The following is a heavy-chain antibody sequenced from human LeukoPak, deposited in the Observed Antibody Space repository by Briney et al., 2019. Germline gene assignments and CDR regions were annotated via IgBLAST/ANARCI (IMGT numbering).Heavy chain of an antibody. V-gene: IGHV3-30*03. CDR2: ISYDGSNK. CDR1: GFTFSSSG. J-gene: IGHJ4*02. D-gene: IGHD5-18*01. Sequence: PGGSLRLSCAASGFTFSSSGMHWVRQAPGKGLEWVAVISYDGSNKYYADSVKGRFTISRDNSKNTLYLQMNSLRAEDTAVYYCARDGGGYSYGYYFDYWGQGTLVTVSS. CDR3: ARDGGGYSYGYYFDY.